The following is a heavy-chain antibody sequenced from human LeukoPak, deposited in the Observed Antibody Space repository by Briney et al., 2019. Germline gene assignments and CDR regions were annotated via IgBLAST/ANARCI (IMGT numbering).Heavy chain of an antibody. CDR1: GYVFTAYY. CDR3: ARAPPVGATAY. V-gene: IGHV1-2*02. Sequence: ASVKVSCKASGYVFTAYYIHWVRRAPGQGLEWVAWINPNTGGTNYAQNFQGRVSLTRDTSISTAYMELSRLRSDDTAVYYCARAPPVGATAYWGQGTLVTVSS. J-gene: IGHJ4*02. D-gene: IGHD1-26*01. CDR2: INPNTGGT.